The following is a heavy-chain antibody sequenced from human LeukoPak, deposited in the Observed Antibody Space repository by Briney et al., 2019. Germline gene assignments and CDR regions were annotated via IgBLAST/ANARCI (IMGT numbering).Heavy chain of an antibody. V-gene: IGHV4-39*01. CDR3: ARPRGYDFWSGYTAPDAFDI. D-gene: IGHD3-3*01. J-gene: IGHJ3*02. CDR1: GGSISSSSYY. Sequence: PSETLSLTCTVSGGSISSSSYYWGWIRQPPGKGLEWIGSIDYSGSTYYNPSLKSRVTISVDTSKNQFSLKLSSVTAADTAVYYCARPRGYDFWSGYTAPDAFDIWGQGTMVTVSS. CDR2: IDYSGST.